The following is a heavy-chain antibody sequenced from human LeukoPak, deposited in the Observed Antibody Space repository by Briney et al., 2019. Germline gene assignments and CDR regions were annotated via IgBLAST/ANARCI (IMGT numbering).Heavy chain of an antibody. V-gene: IGHV3-48*04. Sequence: GGSLRFSCADSGFTFSTHSMNWVRQAPGKGLEWISYIDVSSNTMHYADSVKGRFAISRDNAKNSLYLQMNSLRAEDTAVYFCADNLSWWGQGTLVTVSS. J-gene: IGHJ4*02. D-gene: IGHD1-1*01. CDR2: IDVSSNTM. CDR3: ADNLSW. CDR1: GFTFSTHS.